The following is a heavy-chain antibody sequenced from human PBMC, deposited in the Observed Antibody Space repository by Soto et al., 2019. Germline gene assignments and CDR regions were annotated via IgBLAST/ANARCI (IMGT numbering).Heavy chain of an antibody. V-gene: IGHV3-49*03. CDR2: IRKSFGGTT. Sequence: SLRLSCTASGFTFGEYAMSWFRQAPGKGLEWVGYIRKSFGGTTEYAASVKGRFTISRDDSKSIAYLQMDSLETEDTAVYYCTRRQYLDYWGQG. J-gene: IGHJ4*02. D-gene: IGHD2-2*01. CDR1: GFTFGEYA. CDR3: TRRQYLDY.